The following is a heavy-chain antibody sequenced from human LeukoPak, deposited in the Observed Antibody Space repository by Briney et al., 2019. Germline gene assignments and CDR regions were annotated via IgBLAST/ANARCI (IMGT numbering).Heavy chain of an antibody. V-gene: IGHV4-59*01. CDR3: AREDYCSGGSCYSGYFQH. CDR2: IYYSGTT. J-gene: IGHJ1*01. D-gene: IGHD2-15*01. Sequence: ETLSLTCTVSGGSISSYYWSWIRQPPGKGLEWIGYIYYSGTTNYNPSLKSRVTISVDTSKNQFSLKLSSVTAADTAVYYCAREDYCSGGSCYSGYFQHWGRGTLVTVSS. CDR1: GGSISSYY.